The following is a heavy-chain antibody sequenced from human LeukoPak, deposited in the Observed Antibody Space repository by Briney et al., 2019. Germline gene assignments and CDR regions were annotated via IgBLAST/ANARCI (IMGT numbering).Heavy chain of an antibody. D-gene: IGHD3-22*01. CDR2: IRGSGGST. Sequence: GGSLRLSCAASGFTFSNYAMSWVRQAPGKGLEWVSAIRGSGGSTYYADSVKGRFTISRDNSKNTLYLQMNTLRADDTAAYYCAKETYFYDSSESDVGYWGQGTLVTVSS. CDR1: GFTFSNYA. CDR3: AKETYFYDSSESDVGY. J-gene: IGHJ4*02. V-gene: IGHV3-23*01.